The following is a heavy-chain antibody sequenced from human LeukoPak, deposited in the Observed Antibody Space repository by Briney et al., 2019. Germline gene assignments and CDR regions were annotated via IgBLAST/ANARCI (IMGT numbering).Heavy chain of an antibody. CDR1: GYTFTSYG. CDR3: ARGGGRRYYDYVWGSNFDY. V-gene: IGHV1-18*01. D-gene: IGHD3-16*01. J-gene: IGHJ4*02. CDR2: ISAYNGNT. Sequence: ASVKVSCKASGYTFTSYGISWVRQAPGQGLEWMGWISAYNGNTNYAQKLQGRATMTTDTSTSTAYMELRSLRSGDTAVYYCARGGGRRYYDYVWGSNFDYWGQGTLVTVSS.